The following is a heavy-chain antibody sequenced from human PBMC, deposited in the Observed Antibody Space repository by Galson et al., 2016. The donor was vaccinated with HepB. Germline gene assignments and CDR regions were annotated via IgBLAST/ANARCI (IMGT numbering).Heavy chain of an antibody. D-gene: IGHD3-10*01. Sequence: SVKVSCKASGYNITTYAVNWVRQAPGQGLEWMGWINTNTAKPTYAQGFTERFVFSLDTSVSTAYLEIISPRAEDTAVYYCARDRRMVRGVTPFDPWGQGTLVTVSS. CDR2: INTNTAKP. CDR3: ARDRRMVRGVTPFDP. V-gene: IGHV7-4-1*02. CDR1: GYNITTYA. J-gene: IGHJ5*02.